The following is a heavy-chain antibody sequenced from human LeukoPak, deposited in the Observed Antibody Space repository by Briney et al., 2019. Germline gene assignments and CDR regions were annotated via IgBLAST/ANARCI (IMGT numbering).Heavy chain of an antibody. V-gene: IGHV3-48*01. D-gene: IGHD2-2*01. J-gene: IGHJ4*02. Sequence: GGSLRLSCAASGVAFSSDSLNWVRQAPGKGLEWVSYIGTSSSRIYYADSVKGRFTISRDNAKNSLYLQMNGLRAEDTAVYYCARGPSSQFRTDYWGQGTLVTVSS. CDR3: ARGPSSQFRTDY. CDR1: GVAFSSDS. CDR2: IGTSSSRI.